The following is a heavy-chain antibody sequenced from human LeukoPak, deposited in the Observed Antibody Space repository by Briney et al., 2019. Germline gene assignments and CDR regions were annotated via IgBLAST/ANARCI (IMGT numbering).Heavy chain of an antibody. Sequence: SETLSLTCAVYGGSFSGYCWSWIRQPPGKGLEWIGEINHSGSTNYNPSLKSRVTISVDTSKNQFSLKLSSVTAADTAVYYCASSGWYDPFDYWGQGTLVTVSS. CDR3: ASSGWYDPFDY. CDR1: GGSFSGYC. J-gene: IGHJ4*02. CDR2: INHSGST. D-gene: IGHD6-19*01. V-gene: IGHV4-34*01.